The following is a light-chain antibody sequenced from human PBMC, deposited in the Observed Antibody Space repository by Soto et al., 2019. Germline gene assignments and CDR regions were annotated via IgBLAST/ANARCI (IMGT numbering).Light chain of an antibody. CDR1: GGSSN. CDR3: QQYNNWPPT. V-gene: IGKV3-15*01. CDR2: GAS. J-gene: IGKJ1*01. Sequence: IRNTQSPTPPFVVPGGKGHLLFRGRSGGSSNLAWYQQKPGQATKLLIYGASTRATGIPARFSGSGSGTEFTLAISSLQSEDFAVYYCQQYNNWPPTFGQGTKVEIK.